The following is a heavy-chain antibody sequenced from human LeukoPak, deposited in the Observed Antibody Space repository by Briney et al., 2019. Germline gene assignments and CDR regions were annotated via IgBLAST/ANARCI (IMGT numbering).Heavy chain of an antibody. Sequence: PGGSLRLSCAASGFTFSSYSMNWVRQAPGKGLEWVSYISWSSSTIYYADSVKGRFTISRDNAKNSLDLQMNSLRAEDTAVYYCARNPTISGSYSFDYYYYMDVWGKGTTVTVSS. CDR2: ISWSSSTI. D-gene: IGHD1-26*01. J-gene: IGHJ6*03. CDR1: GFTFSSYS. V-gene: IGHV3-48*01. CDR3: ARNPTISGSYSFDYYYYMDV.